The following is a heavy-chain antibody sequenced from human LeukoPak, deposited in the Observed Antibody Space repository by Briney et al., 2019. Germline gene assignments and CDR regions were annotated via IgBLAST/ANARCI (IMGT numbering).Heavy chain of an antibody. V-gene: IGHV1-24*01. CDR3: ATDLEFRYDILTGY. CDR1: GYTLTELS. CDR2: FDPEDGET. J-gene: IGHJ4*02. Sequence: ASVKVSCKVSGYTLTELSMHWVRQAPGEGLEWMGGFDPEDGETIYAQKFQGRVTMTEDTSTDTAYMELSSLRSEDTAVYYCATDLEFRYDILTGYWGQGTLVTVSS. D-gene: IGHD3-9*01.